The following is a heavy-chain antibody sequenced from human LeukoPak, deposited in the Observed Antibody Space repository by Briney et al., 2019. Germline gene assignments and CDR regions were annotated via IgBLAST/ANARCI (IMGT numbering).Heavy chain of an antibody. Sequence: GGSLRLSCAASGFIFNTYAMSWVRQAPGKGLEWVSTIRGSGESTHYADSVQGRFTISRDNSLYSVYLQMDSLRGDDTAVYYCAKDRISYTTSPGELSHWGQGTLVIVSS. V-gene: IGHV3-23*01. D-gene: IGHD3-10*01. CDR3: AKDRISYTTSPGELSH. J-gene: IGHJ4*02. CDR1: GFIFNTYA. CDR2: IRGSGEST.